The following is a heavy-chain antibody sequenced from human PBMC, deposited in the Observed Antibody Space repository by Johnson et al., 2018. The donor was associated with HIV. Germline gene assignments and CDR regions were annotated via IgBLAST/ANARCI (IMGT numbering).Heavy chain of an antibody. CDR1: GFTFDDYA. CDR3: GKVRIRVAGVDAFDI. V-gene: IGHV3-9*01. CDR2: ISWNGGSI. Sequence: VQLVESGGGLVQPGRSMRLSCAASGFTFDDYAMHWVRQAPGKGLEWVSGISWNGGSIGYADSVKGRFTISRDNAKSSLFLQMNSLRGEDTALYYCGKVRIRVAGVDAFDIWGQGTMVTVSS. J-gene: IGHJ3*02. D-gene: IGHD6-19*01.